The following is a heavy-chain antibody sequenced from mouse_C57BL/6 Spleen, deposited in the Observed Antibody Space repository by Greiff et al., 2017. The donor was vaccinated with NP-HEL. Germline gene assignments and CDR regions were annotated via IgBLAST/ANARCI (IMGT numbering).Heavy chain of an antibody. J-gene: IGHJ2*01. CDR3: ARDNTTVYFDY. D-gene: IGHD1-1*01. CDR2: ISDGGSYT. V-gene: IGHV5-4*01. Sequence: EVNLVESGGGLVKPGGSLKLSCAASGFTFSSYAMSWVRQTPEKRLEWVATISDGGSYTYYPDNVKGRFTISRDNAKNNLYLQMSHLKSEDTAMYYCARDNTTVYFDYWGQGTTLTVSS. CDR1: GFTFSSYA.